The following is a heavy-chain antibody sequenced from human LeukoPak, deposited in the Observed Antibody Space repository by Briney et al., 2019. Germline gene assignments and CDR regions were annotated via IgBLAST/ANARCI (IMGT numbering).Heavy chain of an antibody. V-gene: IGHV3-74*03. CDR3: VRHSRP. D-gene: IGHD3-22*01. CDR2: ITSDGTRT. CDR1: GFTFSTYW. J-gene: IGHJ5*02. Sequence: RGSLRLSCAASGFTFSTYWMDWVRQAPEKGLFWVARITSDGTRTMYADSVKGRFTISRDNARNTLYLQMNNLRAEDTAVYYCVRHSRPWGQGTLVTVSS.